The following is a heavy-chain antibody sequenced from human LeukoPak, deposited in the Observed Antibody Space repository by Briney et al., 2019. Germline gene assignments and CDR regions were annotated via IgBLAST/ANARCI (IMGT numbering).Heavy chain of an antibody. CDR1: GGSISSGGYY. Sequence: SETLSLTCTVSGGSISSGGYYWSRIRQHPGKGLEWIGYIYYSGSTYYNPSLKSRVTISVDTSKNQFSLKLSSVTAADTAVYYCARGSGSSWNGGFDYWGQGTLVTVSS. CDR2: IYYSGST. CDR3: ARGSGSSWNGGFDY. D-gene: IGHD6-13*01. J-gene: IGHJ4*02. V-gene: IGHV4-31*03.